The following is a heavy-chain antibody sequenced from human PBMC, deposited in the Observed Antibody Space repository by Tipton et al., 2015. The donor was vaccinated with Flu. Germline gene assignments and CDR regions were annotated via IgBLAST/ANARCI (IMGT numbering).Heavy chain of an antibody. CDR2: VYYSGNT. D-gene: IGHD3-3*01. J-gene: IGHJ3*02. V-gene: IGHV4-39*01. Sequence: TLSLTCAVSGGSINVPDYYWGWIRQPPGKGLEWIASVYYSGNTYYNPSLQSRVTISIDTSRNQFSLRLSSVTAADTAVYYCARWTSALEAFDIWGRGTMVTVSS. CDR3: ARWTSALEAFDI. CDR1: GGSINVPDYY.